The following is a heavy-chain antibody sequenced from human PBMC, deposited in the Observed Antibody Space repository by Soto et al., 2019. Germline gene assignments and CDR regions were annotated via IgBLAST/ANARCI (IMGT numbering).Heavy chain of an antibody. CDR2: IRSKAYGGTT. J-gene: IGHJ4*02. Sequence: GGSLRLSCTASGFTFGDYAMSWFRQAPGKGLEWVGFIRSKAYGGTTEYAASVKGRFTISRDDSKSIAYLQMNSLKTEDTAVYYCTRASDYYGSGELDYWGQGTLVTVSS. CDR3: TRASDYYGSGELDY. D-gene: IGHD3-10*01. V-gene: IGHV3-49*03. CDR1: GFTFGDYA.